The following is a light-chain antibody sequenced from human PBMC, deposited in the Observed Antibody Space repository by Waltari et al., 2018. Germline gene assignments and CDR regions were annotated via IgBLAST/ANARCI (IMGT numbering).Light chain of an antibody. CDR1: SSDVGGYNY. V-gene: IGLV2-14*03. CDR3: SSYTSSSTLV. CDR2: DVS. J-gene: IGLJ2*01. Sequence: QSALTQPASVSGSPGQSITISCTGTSSDVGGYNYVSWYQQHPGKAPKLIFYDVSNRPSGVSNCFSASKSGNTASLTISGLQAEDEADYYCSSYTSSSTLVFGGGTKLTVL.